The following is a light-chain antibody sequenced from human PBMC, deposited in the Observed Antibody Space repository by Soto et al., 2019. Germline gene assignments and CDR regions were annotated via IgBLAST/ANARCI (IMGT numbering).Light chain of an antibody. CDR2: GAS. J-gene: IGKJ1*01. V-gene: IGKV3-20*01. CDR1: QSVRSSY. CDR3: QQYGRSPLP. Sequence: EIVLTQSPGTLSLSPGERATLSCRASQSVRSSYLAWYQQKPGQAPRLLIYGASSRPTGIPDRFSGSGYGTDFTLTISRLEPEDFEVYYWQQYGRSPLPFRQGTNLEIK.